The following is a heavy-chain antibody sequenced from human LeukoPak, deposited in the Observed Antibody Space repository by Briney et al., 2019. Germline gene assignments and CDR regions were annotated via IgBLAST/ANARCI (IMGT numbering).Heavy chain of an antibody. CDR1: GFTFSSNY. D-gene: IGHD5-12*01. CDR3: ARAYSGYDSPVY. V-gene: IGHV3-53*01. CDR2: IYSGGST. Sequence: GGSLRLSCAASGFTFSSNYMSWVRQAPGKGLEWVSVIYSGGSTYYADSVKGRFTISRDNSKNTLYLQMNSLRAEDTAVYYCARAYSGYDSPVYWGQGTLVTVSS. J-gene: IGHJ4*02.